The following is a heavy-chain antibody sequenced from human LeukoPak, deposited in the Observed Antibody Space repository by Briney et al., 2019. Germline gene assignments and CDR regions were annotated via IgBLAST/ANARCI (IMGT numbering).Heavy chain of an antibody. CDR2: ISADGDTT. D-gene: IGHD6-19*01. V-gene: IGHV3-74*03. Sequence: PGGSLRLSCAASGFTFKNYWMNWVRQAPGKGLVWVSRISADGDTTTYADSVKGRFTVSRDNAKNTMYLQMNSLRAEDTAVYFCARFSVVVAAYDYWGQGNMVTVSS. J-gene: IGHJ4*02. CDR1: GFTFKNYW. CDR3: ARFSVVVAAYDY.